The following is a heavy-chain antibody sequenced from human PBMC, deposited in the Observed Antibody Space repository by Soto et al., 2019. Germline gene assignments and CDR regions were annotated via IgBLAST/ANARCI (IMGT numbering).Heavy chain of an antibody. J-gene: IGHJ6*02. CDR1: GFTFSSCT. D-gene: IGHD2-15*01. CDR3: SGCSGGACHPNYGMDV. V-gene: IGHV3-21*01. Sequence: EVHLVESGGGLVKPGGSLRLSCAVSGFTFSSCTMNWVRQAPGKGLEWVSSISPSTSHIYYADSVKGRCTISRDNAKNSLFLQMNSLRAEDTAVYYCSGCSGGACHPNYGMDVWGQGTTVTVSS. CDR2: ISPSTSHI.